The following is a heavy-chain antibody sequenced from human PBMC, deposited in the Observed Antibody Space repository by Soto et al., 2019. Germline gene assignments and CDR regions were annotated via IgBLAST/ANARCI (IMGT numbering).Heavy chain of an antibody. CDR2: MSHIGSV. CDR1: GVSIGSNYY. CDR3: ASSLGWYAIDF. D-gene: IGHD6-19*01. Sequence: QVLLQESGPGLVQPSGTLSLSCVVSGVSIGSNYYWGWVRQSPGKGLEWLGDMSHIGSVNYNPSLESRVTISIHKSQNQFSLTLNSVTAADTAVYFCASSLGWYAIDFRGGGTLVRVSS. V-gene: IGHV4-4*02. J-gene: IGHJ4*01.